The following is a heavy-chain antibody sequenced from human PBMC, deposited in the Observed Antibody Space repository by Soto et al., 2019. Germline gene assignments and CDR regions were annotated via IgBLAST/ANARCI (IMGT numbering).Heavy chain of an antibody. CDR2: IWYDGSNK. V-gene: IGHV3-33*01. D-gene: IGHD3-3*01. J-gene: IGHJ5*02. CDR1: GFTFSSYG. Sequence: GWSLRLSCAASGFTFSSYGMHLVRQAPGKGLEWVAVIWYDGSNKYYADSVKGRFTISRDNSKNTLYLQMNSLRAEDTAVYYCARDLGGYYTRNWFEPWGKGTLVTVSS. CDR3: ARDLGGYYTRNWFEP.